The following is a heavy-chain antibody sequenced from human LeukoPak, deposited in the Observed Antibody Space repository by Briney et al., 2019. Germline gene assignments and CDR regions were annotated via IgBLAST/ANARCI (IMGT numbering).Heavy chain of an antibody. CDR2: INHIGNT. D-gene: IGHD6-13*01. CDR1: GGSFSGYY. J-gene: IGHJ5*02. V-gene: IGHV4-34*01. CDR3: ARHRLYSSSWPLEFDP. Sequence: PSETLSLTCGGYGGSFSGYYWSWIRQPPGKGLEWIGDINHIGNTNYNPSLKSRVTISVDTSKNQFSLKLSSVTAADTAVYYCARHRLYSSSWPLEFDPWGQGTLVTVSS.